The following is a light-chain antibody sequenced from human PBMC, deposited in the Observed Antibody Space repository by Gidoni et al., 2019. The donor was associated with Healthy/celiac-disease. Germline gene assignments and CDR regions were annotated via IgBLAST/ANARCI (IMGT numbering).Light chain of an antibody. CDR1: QSVLYSSNNKNY. V-gene: IGKV4-1*01. CDR3: QQYYSSPPRT. Sequence: DIVMTQSPDSLAVSLGERATINCKSSQSVLYSSNNKNYLAWYQQKPGQPPKLLIYWASTRESGDPDRFSGSGSGTDFTLTISSLQAEDVAVYYCQQYYSSPPRTFGQGTKVEIK. CDR2: WAS. J-gene: IGKJ1*01.